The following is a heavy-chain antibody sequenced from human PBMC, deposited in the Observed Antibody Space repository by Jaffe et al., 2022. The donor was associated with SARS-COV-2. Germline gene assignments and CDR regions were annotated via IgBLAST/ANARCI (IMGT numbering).Heavy chain of an antibody. CDR3: AKDLSPNPYDYDFWSGSTYYGMDV. CDR2: ISGSGGST. V-gene: IGHV3-23*01. J-gene: IGHJ6*02. D-gene: IGHD3-3*01. CDR1: GFTFSSYA. Sequence: EVQLLESGGGLVQPGGSLRLSCAASGFTFSSYAMSWVRQAPGKGLEWVSAISGSGGSTYYADSVKGRFTISRDNSKNTLYLQMNSLRAEDTAVYYCAKDLSPNPYDYDFWSGSTYYGMDVWGQGTTVTVSS.